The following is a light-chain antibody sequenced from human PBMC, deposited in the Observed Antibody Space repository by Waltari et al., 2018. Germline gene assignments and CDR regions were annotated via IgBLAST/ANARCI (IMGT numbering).Light chain of an antibody. V-gene: IGKV3-20*01. CDR1: QSISSY. J-gene: IGKJ1*01. CDR2: WAS. CDR3: QNYERLPAT. Sequence: EIVLTQSPGTLSLSPGERATLSCRASQSISSYLFWYQQKHAQAPSLLIYWASRRATGIPDLFSGSGSGTDFSLTISRLEPEYFAVYYCQNYERLPATFGQGTKVEIK.